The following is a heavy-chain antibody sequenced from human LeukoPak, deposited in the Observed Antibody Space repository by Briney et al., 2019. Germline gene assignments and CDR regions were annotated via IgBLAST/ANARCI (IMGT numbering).Heavy chain of an antibody. D-gene: IGHD2-15*01. CDR1: GFTFSRYA. CDR2: IINNGVST. CDR3: TMSCNCDY. J-gene: IGHJ4*02. Sequence: GGSLRLSCSASGFTFSRYAMSWVRQALGDVIKYVSGIINNGVSTYYADSVNGKITISRDNSKSTLYLQMNSLRAEDTAVYYCTMSCNCDYWGQGTLVTVST. V-gene: IGHV3-64*04.